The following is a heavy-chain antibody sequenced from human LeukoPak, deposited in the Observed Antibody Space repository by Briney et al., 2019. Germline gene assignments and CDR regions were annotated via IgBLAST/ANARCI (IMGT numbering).Heavy chain of an antibody. CDR2: IYYSGST. Sequence: SETLSLTCTVSGGSISSYYWSWIRQPPGKGLEWIGYIYYSGSTNYNPSLKSRVTISVDTSKNQFSLKLSAVTAADTAVYYCARLHRSYCSSTSCYEPTYGMDVWGQGTTVTVSS. CDR1: GGSISSYY. D-gene: IGHD2-2*01. V-gene: IGHV4-59*08. J-gene: IGHJ6*02. CDR3: ARLHRSYCSSTSCYEPTYGMDV.